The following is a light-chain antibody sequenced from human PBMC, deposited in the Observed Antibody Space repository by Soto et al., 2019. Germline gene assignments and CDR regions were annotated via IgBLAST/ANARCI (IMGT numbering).Light chain of an antibody. J-gene: IGKJ2*01. V-gene: IGKV1-5*03. CDR1: QNVSNW. CDR2: KAS. Sequence: DVEMTQSPSTLPTSIGDRVTINCRASQNVSNWLAWYQQKPGKAPKLLIYKASRLASCVPSRFSAGGSGTDFTLTITSLPSDDFAAYFCQQYNKESTFGQGTKLEIK. CDR3: QQYNKEST.